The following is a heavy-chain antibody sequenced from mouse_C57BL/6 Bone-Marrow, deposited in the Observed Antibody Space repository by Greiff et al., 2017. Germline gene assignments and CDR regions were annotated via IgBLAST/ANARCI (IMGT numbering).Heavy chain of an antibody. D-gene: IGHD2-1*01. V-gene: IGHV1-81*01. J-gene: IGHJ4*01. Sequence: QVQLQQSGAELARPGASVKLSCKASGYTFTSYGISWVKQRTGQGLEWIGEIYPRSGNNYYNEKFKGKATLTADKSSSTAYMELRSLTSEDSAVYFGARECYGNSLYAMDYWGQGTSVPVSS. CDR3: ARECYGNSLYAMDY. CDR2: IYPRSGNN. CDR1: GYTFTSYG.